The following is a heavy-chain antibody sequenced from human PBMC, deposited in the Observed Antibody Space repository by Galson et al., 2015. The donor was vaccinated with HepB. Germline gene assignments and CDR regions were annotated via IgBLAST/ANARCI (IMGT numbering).Heavy chain of an antibody. J-gene: IGHJ6*02. CDR1: GFTFSSYG. Sequence: SLRLSCAASGFTFSSYGMHWVRQAPGKGLEWVAVIWYDGSNKYYADFVKGRFTISRDNSKNTLYLQMNSLRAEDAAVYYCARDEGYYYYGTDVWGQGTTVTVSS. CDR2: IWYDGSNK. CDR3: ARDEGYYYYGTDV. V-gene: IGHV3-33*01.